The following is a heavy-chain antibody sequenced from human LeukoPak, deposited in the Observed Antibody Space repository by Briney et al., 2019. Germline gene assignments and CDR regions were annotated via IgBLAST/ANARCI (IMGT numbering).Heavy chain of an antibody. V-gene: IGHV1-3*01. D-gene: IGHD3-3*01. Sequence: GASVKVSRKASGYTFTSYAMHWVRQAPGQRLEWMGWINAGNGNTKYSQKFQGRVTITRDTSASTAYMELSSLRSEDTAVYYCARGRFLEWLLSHDAFDIWGQGTMVTVSS. CDR1: GYTFTSYA. CDR3: ARGRFLEWLLSHDAFDI. CDR2: INAGNGNT. J-gene: IGHJ3*02.